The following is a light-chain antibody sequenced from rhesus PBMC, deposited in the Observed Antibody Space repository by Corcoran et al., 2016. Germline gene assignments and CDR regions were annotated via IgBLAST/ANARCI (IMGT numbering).Light chain of an antibody. CDR1: QGISYY. V-gene: IGKV1-36*01. J-gene: IGKJ1*01. Sequence: DIQMTQSPSSLSASVVDRVTITCRASQGISYYLSWYQHKPGKAPKRLSYAACSLESGVPSRFSGSGAGKEFTRSIRSMQPGNFAAYYCLQYNSKRAFGQGTKVEIK. CDR3: LQYNSKRA. CDR2: AAC.